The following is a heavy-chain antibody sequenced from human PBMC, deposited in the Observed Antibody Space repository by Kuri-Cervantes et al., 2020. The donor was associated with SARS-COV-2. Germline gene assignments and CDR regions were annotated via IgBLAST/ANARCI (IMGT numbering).Heavy chain of an antibody. CDR3: TTLIDY. CDR2: ISGSGGST. V-gene: IGHV3-23*01. Sequence: GESLKISCAASGFTFSSYGMHWVRQAPGKGLEWVSAISGSGGSTYYADSVKGRFTISRDNSKNTLYLQMNSLQTEDTAVYYCTTLIDYWGQGALVTVSS. J-gene: IGHJ4*02. CDR1: GFTFSSYG.